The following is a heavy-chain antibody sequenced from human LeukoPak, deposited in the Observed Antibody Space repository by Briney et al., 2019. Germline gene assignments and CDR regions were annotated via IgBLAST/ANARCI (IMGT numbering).Heavy chain of an antibody. CDR3: TSVAAAFDF. D-gene: IGHD6-13*01. CDR2: IRSKANSYAT. V-gene: IGHV3-73*01. CDR1: GFTFSGSA. Sequence: TGGSLRLSCAASGFTFSGSAMHWVRQASGKGLEWVGRIRSKANSYATAYAASVKGRFTISRDDSKNTAYLQMNSLKTEDTAVYYCTSVAAAFDFWGQGTLVTVSS. J-gene: IGHJ4*02.